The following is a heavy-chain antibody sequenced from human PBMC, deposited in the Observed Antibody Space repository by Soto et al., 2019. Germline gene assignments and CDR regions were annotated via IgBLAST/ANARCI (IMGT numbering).Heavy chain of an antibody. J-gene: IGHJ6*02. Sequence: GESLKTSWKAPGYIFITYWIAWVRPMPGKGLEWMGIIYPGDSDTRDSPSYQGQVTDSHDKSINTAYPQRSSLKTSNTAMYYCARRHSSRWYYYGYGADVWGQGTTVTVSS. V-gene: IGHV5-51*01. CDR3: ARRHSSRWYYYGYGADV. CDR1: GYIFITYW. CDR2: IYPGDSDT. D-gene: IGHD2-2*01.